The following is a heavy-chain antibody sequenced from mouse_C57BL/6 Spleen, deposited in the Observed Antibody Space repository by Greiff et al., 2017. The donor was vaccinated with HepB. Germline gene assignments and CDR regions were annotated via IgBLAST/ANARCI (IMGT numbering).Heavy chain of an antibody. D-gene: IGHD2-3*01. CDR1: GYTFTSYW. CDR2: IDPSDSYT. V-gene: IGHV1-59*01. J-gene: IGHJ2*01. CDR3: ARGYDYLDY. Sequence: VQLPQPGAELVRPGTSVKLSCKASGYTFTSYWMHWVKQRPGQGLEWIGVIDPSDSYTNYNQKFKGKATLTVDTSSSTAYMQLSSLTSEDSAVYYCARGYDYLDYWGQGTTLTVSS.